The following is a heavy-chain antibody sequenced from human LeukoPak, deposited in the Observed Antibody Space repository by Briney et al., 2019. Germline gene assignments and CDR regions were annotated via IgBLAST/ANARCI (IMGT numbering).Heavy chain of an antibody. D-gene: IGHD3-10*01. V-gene: IGHV4-38-2*02. CDR1: GYSISSGYY. Sequence: SETLSLTCAVSGYSISSGYYWGWIRQPPGKGLEWIGSIYHSGSTYYNPSLKSRVTISVDTPKNQFSLKLSSVTAADTAVYYCARDRPPNLLLWFGESSNWFDPWGQGTLVTVSS. J-gene: IGHJ5*02. CDR3: ARDRPPNLLLWFGESSNWFDP. CDR2: IYHSGST.